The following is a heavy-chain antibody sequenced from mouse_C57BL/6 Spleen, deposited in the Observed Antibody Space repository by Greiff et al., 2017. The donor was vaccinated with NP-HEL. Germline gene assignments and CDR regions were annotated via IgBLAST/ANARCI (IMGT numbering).Heavy chain of an antibody. Sequence: EVQRVESEGGLVQPGSSMKLSCTASGFTFSDYYMAWVRQVPEKGLEWVANINYDGSSTYYLDSLKSRFIISRDNAKNILYLQMSSLKSEDTATYYCAREGGGDAMDYWGQGTSVTVSS. CDR3: AREGGGDAMDY. CDR1: GFTFSDYY. V-gene: IGHV5-16*01. J-gene: IGHJ4*01. CDR2: INYDGSST.